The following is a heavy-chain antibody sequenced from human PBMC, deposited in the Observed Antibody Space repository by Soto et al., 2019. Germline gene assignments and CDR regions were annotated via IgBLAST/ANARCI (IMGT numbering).Heavy chain of an antibody. CDR3: ARGGSRYGPFDY. CDR1: GAPITINY. V-gene: IGHV4-59*12. Sequence: SETLSLTCTVSGAPITINYWSWIRQAPGKGLEWIGYINHSGSTNYNPSLKSRVTISVDTSKNQFSLKLSSVTAADTAVYYCARGGSRYGPFDYWGQGTLVTVSS. J-gene: IGHJ4*02. CDR2: INHSGST. D-gene: IGHD5-18*01.